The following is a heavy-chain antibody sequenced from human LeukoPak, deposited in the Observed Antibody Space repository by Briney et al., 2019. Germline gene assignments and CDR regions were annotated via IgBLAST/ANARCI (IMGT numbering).Heavy chain of an antibody. CDR2: IKQDGSDK. CDR3: ARGYLAGIDY. D-gene: IGHD1-14*01. CDR1: GFTFTKYW. J-gene: IGHJ4*02. V-gene: IGHV3-7*01. Sequence: GDSLRLSCAASGFTFTKYWMTWVRQAPGKGLEWVGNIKQDGSDKNYMDSVKGRFTISRDNTKNSVYLQMSSLRAEDTAVYYCARGYLAGIDYWGQGTLVTVSS.